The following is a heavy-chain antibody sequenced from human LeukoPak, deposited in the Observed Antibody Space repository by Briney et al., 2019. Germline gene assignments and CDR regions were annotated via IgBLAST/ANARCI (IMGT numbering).Heavy chain of an antibody. Sequence: SVKVSCKASGGTFSSYAISWVRQAPGQGLEWMGGIIPIFGTANYAQKFQGRVTITADESTSTAYMELSSLRSEDTAVYYCARAYSHTRLRYFDWLPGGGNWFDPLGPGNPGHRLL. D-gene: IGHD3-9*01. CDR3: ARAYSHTRLRYFDWLPGGGNWFDP. CDR2: IIPIFGTA. V-gene: IGHV1-69*01. CDR1: GGTFSSYA. J-gene: IGHJ5*02.